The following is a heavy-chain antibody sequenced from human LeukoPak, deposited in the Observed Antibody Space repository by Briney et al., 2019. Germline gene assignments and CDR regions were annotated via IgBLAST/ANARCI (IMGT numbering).Heavy chain of an antibody. Sequence: SETLSLTCTVSGGSISSYYWSWIRQPPGKGLEWIGYIYYSGSTNYNPSLKSRVTISVDTSKNQFSLKLSSVAAADTAVYYCARGVDILTGYYISYYFDYWGQGTLVTVSS. CDR1: GGSISSYY. J-gene: IGHJ4*02. V-gene: IGHV4-59*01. CDR2: IYYSGST. D-gene: IGHD3-9*01. CDR3: ARGVDILTGYYISYYFDY.